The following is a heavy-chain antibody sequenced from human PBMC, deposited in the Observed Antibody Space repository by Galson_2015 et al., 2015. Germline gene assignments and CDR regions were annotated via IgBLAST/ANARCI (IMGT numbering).Heavy chain of an antibody. V-gene: IGHV3-30-3*01. J-gene: IGHJ4*02. D-gene: IGHD6-6*01. CDR2: ISYDGSNK. CDR3: ASRGSSSVRRNYFDY. CDR1: GFTFSSYA. Sequence: SLRLSCAASGFTFSSYAMHWVRQAPGKGLEWVAVISYDGSNKYYADSVKGRFTISRDNSKNTLYLQMNSLRAEDTAVYYCASRGSSSVRRNYFDYWGQGTLVTVSS.